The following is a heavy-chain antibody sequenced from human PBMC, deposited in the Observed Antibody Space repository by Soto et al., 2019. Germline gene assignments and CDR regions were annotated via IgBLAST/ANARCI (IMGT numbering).Heavy chain of an antibody. Sequence: EVQLAESGGGLAQPGGSLRLSCAASGFTLSDYGMDWVRQAAGKGLEYVSGISSNGVSTYYANSVQGRFTISRDNSKNTVYLQMGSLRSDDMAVYYCAGRARPDFYYMDVWGKGTTVTVSS. V-gene: IGHV3-64*01. CDR2: ISSNGVST. J-gene: IGHJ6*03. CDR3: AGRARPDFYYMDV. CDR1: GFTLSDYG. D-gene: IGHD6-6*01.